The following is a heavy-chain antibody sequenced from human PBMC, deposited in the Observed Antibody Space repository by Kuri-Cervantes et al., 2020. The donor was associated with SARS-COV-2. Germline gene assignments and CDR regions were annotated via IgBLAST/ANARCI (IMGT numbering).Heavy chain of an antibody. CDR1: GGSFSGYY. Sequence: ESLKISCAVYGGSFSGYYWSWIRQPPGKGLEWIGEINHSGSTNYNPSLKSRVTISVDTSKNQFSLKLSSVTAADTAVYYCARDLLGRVDTAMDHQYHFDYWGQGTLVTVSS. CDR3: ARDLLGRVDTAMDHQYHFDY. J-gene: IGHJ4*02. CDR2: INHSGST. D-gene: IGHD5-18*01. V-gene: IGHV4-34*01.